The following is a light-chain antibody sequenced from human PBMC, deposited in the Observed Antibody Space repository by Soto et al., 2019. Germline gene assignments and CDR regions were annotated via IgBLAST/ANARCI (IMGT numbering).Light chain of an antibody. V-gene: IGKV1-39*01. J-gene: IGKJ4*01. CDR3: QQSITAPLT. CDR1: QSIDNY. Sequence: DIQMTQSPSSLSASVGDRVTITCRASQSIDNYLNWYQQKSGKAPQLLIYSASHLQSGVPSRFSGGGYGTDFNLTISSLQPEDSAIYFCQQSITAPLTFGGGTKVEIK. CDR2: SAS.